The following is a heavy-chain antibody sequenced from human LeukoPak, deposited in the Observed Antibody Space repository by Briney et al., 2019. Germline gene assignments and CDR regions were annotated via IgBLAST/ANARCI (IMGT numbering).Heavy chain of an antibody. Sequence: ASVKVSCKASGYTFTSYGISWVRQAPGQGLEWMGWISAYNGNTNYAQKLQGRVTMTRDTSTSTVYMELSSLRSEDTAVYYCARDSSSSDYYYYMDVWGKGTTVTVSS. D-gene: IGHD6-6*01. CDR2: ISAYNGNT. CDR1: GYTFTSYG. J-gene: IGHJ6*03. V-gene: IGHV1-18*01. CDR3: ARDSSSSDYYYYMDV.